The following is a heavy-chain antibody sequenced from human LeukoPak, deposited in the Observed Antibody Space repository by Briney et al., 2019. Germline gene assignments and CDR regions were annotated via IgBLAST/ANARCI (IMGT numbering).Heavy chain of an antibody. Sequence: SETLSLTCAVYGGSFSGYYWSWIRQPPGKGLEWIGYIYYSGSTNYNPSLKSRVTISVDTSKNQFSLKLSSVTAADTAVYYCAALPGDYYDSSGYLAFDYWGQGTLVTVSS. CDR3: AALPGDYYDSSGYLAFDY. V-gene: IGHV4-59*01. CDR1: GGSFSGYY. D-gene: IGHD3-22*01. J-gene: IGHJ4*02. CDR2: IYYSGST.